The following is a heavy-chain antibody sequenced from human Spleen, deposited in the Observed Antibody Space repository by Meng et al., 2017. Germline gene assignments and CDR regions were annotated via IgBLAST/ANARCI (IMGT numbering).Heavy chain of an antibody. D-gene: IGHD5-24*01. V-gene: IGHV3-11*01. CDR3: AKERGDGYTFFDY. CDR1: GFTFSDYY. J-gene: IGHJ4*02. Sequence: GGSLRLSCAASGFTFSDYYMSWIRQAPGKGLEWISYISSSGSTMYYADSVKGRFTISRDNAKNSLYLQMDSLRAEDTAVYSCAKERGDGYTFFDYWGQGTLVTVAS. CDR2: ISSSGSTM.